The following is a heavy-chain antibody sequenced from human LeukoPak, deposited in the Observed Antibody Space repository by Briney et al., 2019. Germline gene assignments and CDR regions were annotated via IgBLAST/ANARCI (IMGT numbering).Heavy chain of an antibody. Sequence: GRSVKVSCKSSGYSFTSYGINWVRQAPGQGLEWMGWISTDNGNTGYAQNLQGRVTMTTDTSTSTAYMEVRSLRSDDTAVYYCARAYSYGYGSLDYWGQGTLVTVSS. CDR1: GYSFTSYG. D-gene: IGHD5-18*01. CDR2: ISTDNGNT. CDR3: ARAYSYGYGSLDY. V-gene: IGHV1-18*04. J-gene: IGHJ4*02.